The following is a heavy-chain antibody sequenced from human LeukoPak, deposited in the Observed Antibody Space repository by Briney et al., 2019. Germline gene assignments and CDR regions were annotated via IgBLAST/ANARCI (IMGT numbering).Heavy chain of an antibody. CDR1: GGSFSGYY. D-gene: IGHD3-9*01. CDR2: INHSGST. CDR3: ARGPTFYDILTGYYKHQYFQH. J-gene: IGHJ1*01. V-gene: IGHV4-34*01. Sequence: SETLSLTCAVYGGSFSGYYWSWIRQPPGKGLEWIGEINHSGSTNYNPSLKSRVTISVDTSKNQFSLKLSSVTASYTAVYYCARGPTFYDILTGYYKHQYFQHWGQGTLVTVSS.